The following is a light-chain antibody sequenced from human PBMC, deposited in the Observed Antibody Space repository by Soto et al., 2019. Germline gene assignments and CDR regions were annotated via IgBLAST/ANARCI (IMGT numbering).Light chain of an antibody. Sequence: EIVLTQSPGTLSLSPGERATLSCRASQSVNNNYLAWYQQKRGQAPRLYIYGASTRATGIPDRFSGSGSGTDFTLTISSLEPEDCAVYYWQQYGSTPLTFGGGTKVEIK. J-gene: IGKJ4*01. V-gene: IGKV3-20*01. CDR2: GAS. CDR1: QSVNNNY. CDR3: QQYGSTPLT.